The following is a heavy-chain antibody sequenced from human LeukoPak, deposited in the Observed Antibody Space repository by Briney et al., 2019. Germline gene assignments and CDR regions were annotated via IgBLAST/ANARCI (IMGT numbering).Heavy chain of an antibody. CDR2: INPNSGGT. CDR1: GYTFTGYY. D-gene: IGHD3-10*01. CDR3: ARMVRVSYYYYMDV. V-gene: IGHV1-2*02. Sequence: GASEKVSCKASGYTFTGYYMHWVRQAPGQGLEWMGWINPNSGGTNYAQKFQGRVTMTRDTSISTAYMELSRLRSDDTAVYYCARMVRVSYYYYMDVWGKGTTVTISS. J-gene: IGHJ6*03.